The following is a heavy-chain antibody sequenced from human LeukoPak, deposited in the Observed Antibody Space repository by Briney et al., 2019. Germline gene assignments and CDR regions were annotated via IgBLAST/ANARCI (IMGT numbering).Heavy chain of an antibody. J-gene: IGHJ6*03. V-gene: IGHV1-8*01. CDR1: GYTFTSND. CDR3: ARGLITGTHYYYYMDV. D-gene: IGHD1-7*01. Sequence: ASVKVSCKASGYTFTSNDINWVRQATGQGLEWMGWMNPNSGNTGYAQKFQGRVTMTRNTSISTAYMELSSLRSEDTAVYYCARGLITGTHYYYYMDVWGKGTTVTVSS. CDR2: MNPNSGNT.